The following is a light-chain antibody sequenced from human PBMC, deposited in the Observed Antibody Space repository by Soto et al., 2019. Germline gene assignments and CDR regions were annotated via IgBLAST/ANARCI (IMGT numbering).Light chain of an antibody. CDR1: TANIEANY. CDR2: RNK. Sequence: QSVLIQPPSASGTPGQRVTISCSGSTANIEANYVYWYQQFPGTAPKLLIYRNKERPSGVPDRFSGSKSGTSASLAVSGLRSEDEADYFCTSWDDSLSAWVLGGGTKVTVL. CDR3: TSWDDSLSAWV. V-gene: IGLV1-47*01. J-gene: IGLJ3*02.